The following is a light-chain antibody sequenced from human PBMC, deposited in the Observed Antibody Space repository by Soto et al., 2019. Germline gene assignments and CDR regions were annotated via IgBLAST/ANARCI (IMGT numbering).Light chain of an antibody. CDR3: SSYTSGSSLAV. CDR2: EVS. J-gene: IGLJ2*01. V-gene: IGLV2-14*01. Sequence: QSALVQPASVSGSPGQSITISCTGTSSDVGAYNYVSWYQQHPGKAPKLMIFEVSNRPSGTSNRFSGSKSGNTASLTISGLQAEDEADYYCSSYTSGSSLAVFGGGTKVTVL. CDR1: SSDVGAYNY.